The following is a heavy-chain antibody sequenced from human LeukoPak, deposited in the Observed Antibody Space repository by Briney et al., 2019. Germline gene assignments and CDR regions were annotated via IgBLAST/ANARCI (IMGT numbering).Heavy chain of an antibody. CDR2: ISGSGSII. Sequence: EGSLRLSCEASGLFFSSYEMNWVRQAPGKGLEWVSYISGSGSIISYADSVKGRFSISRDNAKNSLYLQMYSLRAEDTAVYYCARGFELITFGGAIGKLNWFDSWGQGTLVTVSS. V-gene: IGHV3-48*03. J-gene: IGHJ5*01. CDR1: GLFFSSYE. D-gene: IGHD3-16*02. CDR3: ARGFELITFGGAIGKLNWFDS.